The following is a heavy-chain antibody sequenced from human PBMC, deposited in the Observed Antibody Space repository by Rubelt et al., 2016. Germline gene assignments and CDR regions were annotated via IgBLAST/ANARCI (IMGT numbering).Heavy chain of an antibody. Sequence: EVQLVQSGAEVKKPGESLKISCKGSGYSFTSYWIGWVRQMPGKGLEWMGIIYPGDSDTRYSPCYQGLVTTSADKSISTAYLQWGSREASETAMYYCARLLQLWPVDYWGQGTRVTVSS. J-gene: IGHJ4*02. CDR1: GYSFTSYW. CDR2: IYPGDSDT. D-gene: IGHD5-18*01. V-gene: IGHV5-51*01. CDR3: ARLLQLWPVDY.